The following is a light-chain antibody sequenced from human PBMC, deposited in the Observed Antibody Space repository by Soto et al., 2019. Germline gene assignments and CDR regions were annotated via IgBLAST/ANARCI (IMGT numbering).Light chain of an antibody. CDR2: GAS. Sequence: EIVLTQSPGTLSLSPGERATLSCRASQSLTNNYLAWYQQKPGQAPRLLFHGASSRAAGIPDRFSGSGSGTDFTLNISRLEPENVAVYYCQQYGTSPPDTFGQGTRLEIK. CDR3: QQYGTSPPDT. J-gene: IGKJ5*01. V-gene: IGKV3-20*01. CDR1: QSLTNNY.